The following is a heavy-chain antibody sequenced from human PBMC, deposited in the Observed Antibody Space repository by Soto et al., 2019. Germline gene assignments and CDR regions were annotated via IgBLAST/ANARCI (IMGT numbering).Heavy chain of an antibody. CDR2: VQPLDSDT. D-gene: IGHD5-12*01. Sequence: VQLVQSGAEVKKPGESLKISCKGTGYFFSNYWIGWVRQMPGKGLEWMGAVQPLDSDTRNSPSLQGQVTISADNSISTAYLQWRSLKASDTAMYYCVRIVSGYDWGLYYMDVWGKGTTVTVSS. J-gene: IGHJ6*03. V-gene: IGHV5-51*03. CDR1: GYFFSNYW. CDR3: VRIVSGYDWGLYYMDV.